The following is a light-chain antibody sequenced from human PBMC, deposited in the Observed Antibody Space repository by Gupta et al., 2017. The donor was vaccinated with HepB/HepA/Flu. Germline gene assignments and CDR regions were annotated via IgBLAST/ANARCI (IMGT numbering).Light chain of an antibody. CDR1: QSITTY. Sequence: DIQMTQSPSSLSVSVGDRVTITCRASQSITTYLNWYQQKPGKAPKFLIYGASSLETGVPSRFSGSGSGTDFTLTISSLQPEDFATYYCQQSYSTPRTFGQGTKVELK. J-gene: IGKJ1*01. CDR2: GAS. CDR3: QQSYSTPRT. V-gene: IGKV1-39*01.